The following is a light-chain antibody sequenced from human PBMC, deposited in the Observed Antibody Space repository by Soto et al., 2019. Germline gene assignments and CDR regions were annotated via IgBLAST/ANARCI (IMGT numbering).Light chain of an antibody. CDR1: QSVTSSH. J-gene: IGKJ2*01. CDR3: LLYFSPDRYT. CDR2: GAS. Sequence: EIVLTQTPGTLSLSPGERATLSCRASQSVTSSHLAWYQQKPGQATRLLIYGASTRATGIPDRFSGSGSDTDFSLTIRRLDPEDFSMYYCLLYFSPDRYTFGPGTKVQIK. V-gene: IGKV3-20*01.